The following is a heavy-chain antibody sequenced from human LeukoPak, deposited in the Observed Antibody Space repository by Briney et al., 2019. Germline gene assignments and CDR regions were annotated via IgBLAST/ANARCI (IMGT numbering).Heavy chain of an antibody. Sequence: SQTLSLTCAISGDSVSSSSAAWDWIRQSPSRGLEWLGRTYYRSKWYNDYAVSVKSRITINPDTSKNQFSLQLNSVTPEDTAVYYCAGGHYYDSSGYLTFSGFDYWGQGTLVTVSS. CDR2: TYYRSKWYN. J-gene: IGHJ4*02. D-gene: IGHD3-22*01. CDR3: AGGHYYDSSGYLTFSGFDY. CDR1: GDSVSSSSAA. V-gene: IGHV6-1*01.